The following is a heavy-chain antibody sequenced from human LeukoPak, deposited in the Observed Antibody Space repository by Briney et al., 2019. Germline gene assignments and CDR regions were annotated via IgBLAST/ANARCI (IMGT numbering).Heavy chain of an antibody. V-gene: IGHV3-23*01. CDR2: ISGSGGST. D-gene: IGHD4-17*01. CDR3: AKSRGDYGDFLDY. CDR1: GFTFSSYA. Sequence: PGESLRLSCAASGFTFSSYAMSWVRQAPWKGLEWVSAISGSGGSTYYADSVKGRFTISRDNSKNTLYLQMNSLRAEDTAVYYCAKSRGDYGDFLDYWGQGTLVTVSS. J-gene: IGHJ4*02.